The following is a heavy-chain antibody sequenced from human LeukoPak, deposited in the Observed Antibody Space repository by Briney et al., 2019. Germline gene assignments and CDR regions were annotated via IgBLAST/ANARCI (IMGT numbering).Heavy chain of an antibody. CDR2: IYNSGTT. V-gene: IGHV4-59*01. CDR1: GGSISSDY. J-gene: IGHJ4*02. D-gene: IGHD6-19*01. Sequence: SETLSLTCIVSGGSISSDYWSWIRQPPGKGLEWIGHIYNSGTTKYNPSLESRVTISVDTSKNQFSLKVRSVTAADTAVYYCAREAYSSAWYLDYWGQGTLVTVSS. CDR3: AREAYSSAWYLDY.